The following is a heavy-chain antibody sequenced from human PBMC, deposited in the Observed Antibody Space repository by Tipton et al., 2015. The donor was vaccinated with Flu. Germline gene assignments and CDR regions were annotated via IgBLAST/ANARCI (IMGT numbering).Heavy chain of an antibody. CDR1: GGSFSGYY. J-gene: IGHJ3*02. V-gene: IGHV4-34*01. CDR3: ARGLGVVVAVAFDI. CDR2: INHIRST. Sequence: TLSLTCAAYGGSFSGYYWSWIRQPPGKGIEWIGEINHIRSTNYNPSLKSRVTISVDTSKNQFSLKLSSVTAADTAVYYCARGLGVVVAVAFDIWGPRDNDYRRC. D-gene: IGHD2-15*01.